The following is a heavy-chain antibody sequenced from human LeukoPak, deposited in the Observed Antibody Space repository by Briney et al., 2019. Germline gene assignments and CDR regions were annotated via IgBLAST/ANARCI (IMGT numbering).Heavy chain of an antibody. CDR2: ISSSSSYI. V-gene: IGHV3-21*01. J-gene: IGHJ4*02. CDR3: AREPLSGDGYITGFDY. Sequence: NSGGSLRLSCAASGFTFSSYSMNWVRQAPGKGLEWVSSISSSSSYIYYADSVKGRFTISRDNAKNSLYLQMNSLRAEDTAVYYCAREPLSGDGYITGFDYWGQGTLVTVSS. CDR1: GFTFSSYS. D-gene: IGHD5-24*01.